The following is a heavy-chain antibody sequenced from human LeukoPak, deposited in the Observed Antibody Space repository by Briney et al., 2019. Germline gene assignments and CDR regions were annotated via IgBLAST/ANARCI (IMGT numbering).Heavy chain of an antibody. CDR3: ARVAPRIFYFDY. CDR1: GFIFSSYE. Sequence: GGSLRLSCAASGFIFSSYEVNWVRQAPGKGLEWVSYISSHARTTYNADSVKGRFTISRDNAKNSLYLQMDSLRAEDTAVYYCARVAPRIFYFDYWGQGTLVTVSS. D-gene: IGHD3-3*02. CDR2: ISSHARTT. J-gene: IGHJ4*02. V-gene: IGHV3-48*03.